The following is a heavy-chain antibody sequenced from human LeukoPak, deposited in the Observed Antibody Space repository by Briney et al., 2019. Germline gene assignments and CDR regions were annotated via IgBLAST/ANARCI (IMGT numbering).Heavy chain of an antibody. CDR1: GFTFSSSN. CDR2: ISTSGSTR. J-gene: IGHJ6*02. V-gene: IGHV3-48*04. CDR3: ATYCSSTSCYKTRYMDV. Sequence: GGSLRLSCAASGFTFSSSNMNWVRQAPGKGLEWLSYISTSGSTRYYADSVKGRFTISRDNAENSLYLQMNSLRAEDTAVYYCATYCSSTSCYKTRYMDVWGQGATVTVSS. D-gene: IGHD2-2*01.